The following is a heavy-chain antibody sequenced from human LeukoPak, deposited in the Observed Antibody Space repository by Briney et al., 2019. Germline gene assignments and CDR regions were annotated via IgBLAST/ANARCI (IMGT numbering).Heavy chain of an antibody. CDR1: GFTFSSYA. J-gene: IGHJ3*02. CDR3: ARIDTYYYDSSGYYSAFDI. V-gene: IGHV3-20*04. Sequence: GGSLRLSCAASGFTFSSYAMSWVRQAPGKGLEWVSGINWNGGSTGYADSVKGRFTISRDNAKNSLYLQMNSLRAEDTALYYCARIDTYYYDSSGYYSAFDIWGQGTIVTVSS. CDR2: INWNGGST. D-gene: IGHD3-22*01.